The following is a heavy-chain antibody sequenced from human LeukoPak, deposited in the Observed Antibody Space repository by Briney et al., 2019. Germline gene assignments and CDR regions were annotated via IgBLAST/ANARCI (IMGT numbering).Heavy chain of an antibody. CDR1: GGTFSSYA. D-gene: IGHD3-10*01. Sequence: ASVKVSCKASGGTFSSYAISWVRQAPGQGLEWMGWISAYNGNTNYAQKLQDRVTMTTDTSTSTAYMELRSLRSDDTAVYYCAREDMVLWFGDYWGQGTLVTVSS. CDR2: ISAYNGNT. V-gene: IGHV1-18*01. CDR3: AREDMVLWFGDY. J-gene: IGHJ4*02.